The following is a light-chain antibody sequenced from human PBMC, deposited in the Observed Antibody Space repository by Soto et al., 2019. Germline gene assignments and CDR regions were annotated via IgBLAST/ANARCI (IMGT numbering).Light chain of an antibody. CDR2: EVN. V-gene: IGLV2-8*01. CDR1: SSDVGGYNY. J-gene: IGLJ1*01. CDR3: SSFAGSSNV. Sequence: LTQPPSASGSPGQSVAISCTGTSSDVGGYNYVSWYQQHPGKAPKLMIYEVNKRPSGVPDRFSGSKSGNTASLTVSGLQAEDEAHYYCSSFAGSSNVFGTGTNVTVL.